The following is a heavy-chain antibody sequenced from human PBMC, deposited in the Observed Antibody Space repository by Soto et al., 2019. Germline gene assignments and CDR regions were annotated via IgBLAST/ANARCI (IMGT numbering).Heavy chain of an antibody. CDR2: ISGSGGST. D-gene: IGHD3-10*01. J-gene: IGHJ6*03. CDR3: AKAQYSGSRITMVRGVTKTDYYYYMDV. V-gene: IGHV3-23*01. CDR1: GFTFSSYA. Sequence: GGSLRLSCAASGFTFSSYAMSWVRQAPGKGLEWVSAISGSGGSTYYADSVKGRFTISRDNSKNTLYLQMNSLRAEDTAVYYCAKAQYSGSRITMVRGVTKTDYYYYMDVWGKGTTVTVSS.